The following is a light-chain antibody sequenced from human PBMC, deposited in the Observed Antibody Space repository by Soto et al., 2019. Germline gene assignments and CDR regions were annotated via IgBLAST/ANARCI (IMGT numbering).Light chain of an antibody. Sequence: DIQITQSPSSLSASVGDRVTITCRASQGISTNLAWYQQKPGKAPKLLIYAASSLQSGVPPRFSGSGSETGFTLTISSLQPEDFATYYCQQSYSAPRTLGQGTKVDIK. J-gene: IGKJ2*01. CDR2: AAS. CDR1: QGISTN. V-gene: IGKV1-39*01. CDR3: QQSYSAPRT.